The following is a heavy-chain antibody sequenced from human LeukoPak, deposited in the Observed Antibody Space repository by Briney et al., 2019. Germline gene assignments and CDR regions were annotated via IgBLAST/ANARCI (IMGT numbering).Heavy chain of an antibody. CDR1: GFTFSSYA. D-gene: IGHD6-13*01. Sequence: GGSLRLSCAASGFTFSSYAMSWVRQAPGKGREWVSAISGRGGSTYYADSVKGRFTISRDNSKNTLYLQMNSLRAEDTAVYYCAKDLQSGIADLYAFDIWGQGTMVTVSS. J-gene: IGHJ3*02. V-gene: IGHV3-23*01. CDR3: AKDLQSGIADLYAFDI. CDR2: ISGRGGST.